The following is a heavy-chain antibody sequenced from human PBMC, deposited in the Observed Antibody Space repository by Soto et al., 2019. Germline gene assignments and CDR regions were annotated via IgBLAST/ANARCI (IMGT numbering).Heavy chain of an antibody. D-gene: IGHD2-2*01. CDR1: GYTFTSYG. J-gene: IGHJ6*03. Sequence: QVQLVQSGAEVKKPGASVKVSCKASGYTFTSYGISWVRQAPGHGLEWMGWISAYNGNTNYAQNLQGRVTMTTATSTSTAYMELRSLRSDDTAVYYCARGGYIVVVPAALDYYYMDVWGKGTTVTVSS. CDR3: ARGGYIVVVPAALDYYYMDV. V-gene: IGHV1-18*01. CDR2: ISAYNGNT.